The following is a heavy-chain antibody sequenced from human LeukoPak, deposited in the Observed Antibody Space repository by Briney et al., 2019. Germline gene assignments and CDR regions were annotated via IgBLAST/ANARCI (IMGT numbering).Heavy chain of an antibody. V-gene: IGHV3-23*01. CDR3: AKDILRWSFDS. D-gene: IGHD4-23*01. J-gene: IGHJ4*02. CDR1: GFTFSSYA. CDR2: ISGTGGST. Sequence: GGSLGLSCAASGFTFSSYAMSWVRQAPGKGLEWVSTISGTGGSTYYADSVRGQFTISRDISKNTISLQMTSLRGEDTAVYYCAKDILRWSFDSWGQGVLVAVSS.